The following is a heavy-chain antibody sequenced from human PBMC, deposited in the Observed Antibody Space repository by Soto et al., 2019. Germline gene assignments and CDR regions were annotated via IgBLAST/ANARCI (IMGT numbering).Heavy chain of an antibody. CDR1: GGSISSYY. CDR3: ARDCSGGSCYSGEGNWFDP. Sequence: PSETLSLTCTVSGGSISSYYWSWIRQPPGKGLEWIGYINYSGSTNYNPSLKGRVTISVDTSKNQFSLKLSSVTAADTAVYYCARDCSGGSCYSGEGNWFDPWGQGTLVTVSS. D-gene: IGHD2-15*01. CDR2: INYSGST. J-gene: IGHJ5*02. V-gene: IGHV4-59*01.